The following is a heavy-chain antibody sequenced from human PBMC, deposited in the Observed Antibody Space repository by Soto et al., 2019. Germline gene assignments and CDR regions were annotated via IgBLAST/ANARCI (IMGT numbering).Heavy chain of an antibody. CDR3: ATWRHYSGSYCFDY. CDR1: GGTLNTYT. D-gene: IGHD1-26*01. CDR2: IVPMYDSV. V-gene: IGHV1-69*06. Sequence: SLKVSCKASGGTLNTYTINCVRQAPGRRLEWVGQIVPMYDSVNYAENFQGRVTITADKSTKTSFMELTSLKSEDTALYFCATWRHYSGSYCFDYWGQGTLVTVPS. J-gene: IGHJ4*02.